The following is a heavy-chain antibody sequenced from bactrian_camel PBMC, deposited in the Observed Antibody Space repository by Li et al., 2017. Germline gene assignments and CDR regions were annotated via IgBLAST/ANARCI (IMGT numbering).Heavy chain of an antibody. Sequence: DVQLVESGGGSVQTGGSLSLSCVASGYTYARSYMAWFRQVPGKEREGVAALYYTSNGLSTQYFADSVKGRFTISRDGGQAIVHLHMSSLKPEDTAVYYCASTRDGWCTQDESQYPYWGQGTQVTVS. V-gene: IGHV3S40*01. D-gene: IGHD5*01. CDR2: LYYTSNGLSTQ. CDR3: ASTRDGWCTQDESQYPY. CDR1: GYTYARSY. J-gene: IGHJ4*01.